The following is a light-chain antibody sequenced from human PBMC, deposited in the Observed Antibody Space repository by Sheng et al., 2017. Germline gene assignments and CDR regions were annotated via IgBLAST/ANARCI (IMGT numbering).Light chain of an antibody. CDR3: QSSDGIVVI. CDR1: ALPKQY. V-gene: IGLV3-25*03. J-gene: IGLJ2*01. CDR2: KDI. Sequence: YELKQPPSVSVSPGQTARITCTGDALPKQYSYWYHQKPGQAPLMVIYKDIERASGIPERFSGSSSGTTVTLTISGVQAEDEGNYYCQSSDGIVVIFGGGTKLTVL.